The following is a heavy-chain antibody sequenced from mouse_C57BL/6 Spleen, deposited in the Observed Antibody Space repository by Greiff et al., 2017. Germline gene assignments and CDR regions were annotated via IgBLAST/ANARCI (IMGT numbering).Heavy chain of an antibody. D-gene: IGHD4-1*01. Sequence: EVQGVESGGDLVKPGGSLKLSCAASGFTFSSYGMSWVRQTPDKRLEWVATISSGGSYPYYPDSVKGRFTISRDNAKNPLYLQRSSLTSEAAAIYCCARPLGRGDVDVWGTGTTVTVSS. CDR3: ARPLGRGDVDV. J-gene: IGHJ1*03. V-gene: IGHV5-6*01. CDR1: GFTFSSYG. CDR2: ISSGGSYP.